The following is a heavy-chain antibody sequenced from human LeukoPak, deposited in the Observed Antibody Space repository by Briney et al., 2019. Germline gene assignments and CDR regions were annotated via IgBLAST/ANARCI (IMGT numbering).Heavy chain of an antibody. CDR1: GGSISSSSYY. Sequence: PSETLSLTCTVSGGSISSSSYYWGWIRQPPGKGLEWIGSIYYSGSTYYNPSLKSRLTISVDTFKDQFSLKLSSVTAADTAVYYCARPGGPTIPFDYWGQGTLVTVSS. D-gene: IGHD1-26*01. V-gene: IGHV4-39*01. J-gene: IGHJ4*02. CDR2: IYYSGST. CDR3: ARPGGPTIPFDY.